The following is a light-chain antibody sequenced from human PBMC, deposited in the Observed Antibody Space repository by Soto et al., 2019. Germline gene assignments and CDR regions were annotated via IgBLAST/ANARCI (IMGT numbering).Light chain of an antibody. J-gene: IGKJ2*01. CDR3: QRYDISPFP. CDR1: QSVSSTY. Sequence: EIVLTQSPGTLSLSPGERATLSCTASQSVSSTYLAWYQQKPGQAPRLLIYGASSRATGIPDRFSGSGSGTDFTLTISSLEPEDFAVYYCQRYDISPFPFGQGTKLEIK. CDR2: GAS. V-gene: IGKV3-20*01.